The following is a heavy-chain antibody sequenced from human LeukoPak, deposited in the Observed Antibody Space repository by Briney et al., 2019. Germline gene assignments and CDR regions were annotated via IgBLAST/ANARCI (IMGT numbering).Heavy chain of an antibody. CDR3: ARVLNYYDSSGYYFSY. CDR2: IKQDGSEK. V-gene: IGHV3-7*01. Sequence: GGSLRLSCAASGFTFSSYSMNWVRQAPGKGLEWVANIKQDGSEKYYVDSVKGRFTISRDNSKNTLYLQMNSLRAEDTAVYYCARVLNYYDSSGYYFSYWGQGTLVTVSS. CDR1: GFTFSSYS. D-gene: IGHD3-22*01. J-gene: IGHJ4*02.